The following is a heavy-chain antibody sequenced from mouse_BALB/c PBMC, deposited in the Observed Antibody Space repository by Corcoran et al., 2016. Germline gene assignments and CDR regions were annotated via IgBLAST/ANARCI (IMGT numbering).Heavy chain of an antibody. V-gene: IGHV14-3*02. J-gene: IGHJ4*01. D-gene: IGHD1-1*01. CDR1: GFNIKDTY. Sequence: EVQLQQSGAELVKPGASVKLSCTASGFNIKDTYMHWVKQRPEQGLEWIGRIDPANGNTKYDPKFQGKATITADTSSNTAYLQLSSLTSEDTEVYYCAEYYGSSPYAMDYWGQGTSVTVSS. CDR3: AEYYGSSPYAMDY. CDR2: IDPANGNT.